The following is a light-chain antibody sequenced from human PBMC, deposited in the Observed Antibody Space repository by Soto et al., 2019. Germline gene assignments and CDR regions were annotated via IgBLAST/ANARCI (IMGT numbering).Light chain of an antibody. J-gene: IGLJ3*02. Sequence: QSVLTQPPSVSGAPGQRVTISCTGSSSNIGARYDVHWYQQLPGTAPKVLIYGNSNRPSGVPDRFSGSTSGTSASLAITGLQAEDEADYYCQSYDSSLSGPVFGGGTKLTVL. CDR1: SSNIGARYD. V-gene: IGLV1-40*01. CDR3: QSYDSSLSGPV. CDR2: GNS.